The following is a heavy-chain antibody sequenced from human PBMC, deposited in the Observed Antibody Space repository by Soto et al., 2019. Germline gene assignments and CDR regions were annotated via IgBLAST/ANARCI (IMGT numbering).Heavy chain of an antibody. V-gene: IGHV1-18*01. Sequence: QVQLVQSGVEVREPGASVKVSCKAVRYIFTNYGVSWVRQAPGQGLEWMGWITTYNGNTEYAQKFQGRVTMTTDASTSTAYMELGSLSSDDTAMYYCARALTGYGMDVWGQGTTVTVSS. CDR1: RYIFTNYG. CDR2: ITTYNGNT. J-gene: IGHJ6*02. CDR3: ARALTGYGMDV.